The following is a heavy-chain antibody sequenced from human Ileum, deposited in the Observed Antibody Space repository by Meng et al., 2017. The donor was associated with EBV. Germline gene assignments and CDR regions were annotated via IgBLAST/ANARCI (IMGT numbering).Heavy chain of an antibody. CDR1: GGSISSSTYY. CDR2: IYYSGRT. J-gene: IGHJ5*02. Sequence: ESAPALVTPSAPLPCTRPASGGSISSSTYYWGWIRQPPGKGLEWIGSIYYSGRTYYNPSLKSRVTISVDTSKNQFSLKLSSVTAADTAVYYCARLYCSGGSCYSRRGGWFDPWGQGTLVTVSS. D-gene: IGHD2-15*01. CDR3: ARLYCSGGSCYSRRGGWFDP. V-gene: IGHV4-39*01.